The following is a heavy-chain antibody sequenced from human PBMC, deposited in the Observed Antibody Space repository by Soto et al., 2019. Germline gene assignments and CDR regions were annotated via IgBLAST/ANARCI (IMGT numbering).Heavy chain of an antibody. Sequence: ASVKVSCKASGYTFTSYGISWVRQAPGQGLEWMGWISAYNGNTNYAQKLQGRVTMTTDTSTSTAYMELRSLRSDDTAVYYCASSGGYCSSTSCRQFYYYGMDVWGQGTTVTVS. V-gene: IGHV1-18*01. CDR1: GYTFTSYG. CDR3: ASSGGYCSSTSCRQFYYYGMDV. CDR2: ISAYNGNT. D-gene: IGHD2-2*01. J-gene: IGHJ6*02.